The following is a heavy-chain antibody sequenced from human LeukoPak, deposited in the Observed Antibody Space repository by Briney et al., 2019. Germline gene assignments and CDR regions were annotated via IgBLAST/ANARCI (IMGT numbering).Heavy chain of an antibody. V-gene: IGHV4-59*08. CDR1: GDSIRTDY. CDR2: INYSGNS. J-gene: IGHJ4*02. D-gene: IGHD2-21*01. Sequence: SETLSLTCIVSGDSIRTDYWSWIRQSSGKGLEWIGYINYSGNSDYNPSLKSRVTISVDRSKKQVSLRMRSVTAADTAVYYCARLDCISDTCYNYWALGALVTVSS. CDR3: ARLDCISDTCYNY.